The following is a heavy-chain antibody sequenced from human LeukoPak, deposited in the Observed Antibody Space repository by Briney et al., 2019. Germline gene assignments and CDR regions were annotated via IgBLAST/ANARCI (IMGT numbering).Heavy chain of an antibody. CDR3: ARDGLPAARDI. CDR2: MNGDGSST. D-gene: IGHD6-6*01. V-gene: IGHV3-74*01. Sequence: PGGSLRLSCAGSGFIFSQFWMQWVRQVPGKGLVWVSRMNGDGSSTNYADSVKGRFTISRDNAKNTLYLQMNSLRAEDTTVYYCARDGLPAARDIWGQGTVVTVSS. CDR1: GFIFSQFW. J-gene: IGHJ3*02.